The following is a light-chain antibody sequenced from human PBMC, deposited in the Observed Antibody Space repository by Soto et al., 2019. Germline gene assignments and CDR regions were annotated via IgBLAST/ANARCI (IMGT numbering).Light chain of an antibody. CDR1: SSDVGGYDY. CDR2: EVS. J-gene: IGLJ1*01. V-gene: IGLV2-8*01. CDR3: SSYAGGNTYV. Sequence: QSVLTQPPAASGSPGQSVTISCTGTSSDVGGYDYVSWYLQHPGKAPKLLIYEVSKWPSGVPDRFSGSKSGNTASLTVSGLQAEDEADYYCSSYAGGNTYVFGTGTKLTVL.